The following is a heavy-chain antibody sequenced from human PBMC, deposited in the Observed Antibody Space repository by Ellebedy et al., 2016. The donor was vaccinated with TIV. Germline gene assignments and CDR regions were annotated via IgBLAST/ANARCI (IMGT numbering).Heavy chain of an antibody. CDR3: ARTKAVAGTFCFDY. CDR2: IYYSGST. V-gene: IGHV4-59*01. Sequence: SETLSLTCTVSGGSINNYYWSWIRQPPGKGLEWIGYIYYSGSTHYNPSLKSRVTISVDTSKIQFSLKLSSVTAADTAVYYCARTKAVAGTFCFDYWGQGTLVTVSS. CDR1: GGSINNYY. D-gene: IGHD6-19*01. J-gene: IGHJ4*02.